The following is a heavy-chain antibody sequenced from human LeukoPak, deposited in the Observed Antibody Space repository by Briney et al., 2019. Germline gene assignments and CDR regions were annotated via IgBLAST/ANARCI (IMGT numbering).Heavy chain of an antibody. V-gene: IGHV1-2*02. CDR1: GYTFTGYY. Sequence: GASVKVSCMASGYTFTGYYMLWVRQAPGQGLEWMGWINPNSGGTNYAQKFQGRVTLTRDTTINTAYMELSRLRADDAAVYYCARTIRGDYVGANWFDPWGQGTLVTVSS. CDR2: INPNSGGT. D-gene: IGHD4-17*01. CDR3: ARTIRGDYVGANWFDP. J-gene: IGHJ5*02.